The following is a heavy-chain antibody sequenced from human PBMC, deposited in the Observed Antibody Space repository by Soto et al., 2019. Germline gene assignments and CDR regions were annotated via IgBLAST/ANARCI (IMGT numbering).Heavy chain of an antibody. CDR1: GYSFTSYW. CDR2: IYPGDSDT. D-gene: IGHD2-15*01. V-gene: IGHV5-51*01. CDR3: ARLPCSGGSCHRYYYYYYGMDV. J-gene: IGHJ6*02. Sequence: LGESLKISGKGSGYSFTSYWIGWVRQMPGKGLEWMGIIYPGDSDTRYSPSFQGQVTISADKSISTAYLQWSSLKASDTAMYYCARLPCSGGSCHRYYYYYYGMDVWGQGTMVTVSS.